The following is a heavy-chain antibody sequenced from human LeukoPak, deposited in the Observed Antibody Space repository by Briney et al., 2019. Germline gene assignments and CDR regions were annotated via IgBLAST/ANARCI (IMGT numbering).Heavy chain of an antibody. J-gene: IGHJ4*02. CDR3: ARGSAGDYGHDY. V-gene: IGHV1-2*06. D-gene: IGHD4-17*01. Sequence: ASVKVSCKASGYTFTAYYIHWVRQAPGQGLEWMGRINHISGGTNYAQKFQGRVTMTRDTSISTAYMELSTLRSDDTAIYYCARGSAGDYGHDYWGRGTLVTVSS. CDR2: INHISGGT. CDR1: GYTFTAYY.